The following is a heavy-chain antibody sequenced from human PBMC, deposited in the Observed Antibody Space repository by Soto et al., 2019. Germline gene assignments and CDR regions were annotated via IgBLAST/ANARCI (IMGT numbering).Heavy chain of an antibody. CDR2: IKTDGTST. Sequence: EVQLVESGGGLVQPGGSLRLSCAASGFSFSDYWIHWVRQAPEKGLEWVSRIKTDGTSTDYADSVKGRFTISRDNAKNTLYLQMNSLSAEDTAVHYCAKREGNTYGLFHWGQGTLVTVSS. CDR3: AKREGNTYGLFH. CDR1: GFSFSDYW. D-gene: IGHD3-10*01. V-gene: IGHV3-74*01. J-gene: IGHJ4*02.